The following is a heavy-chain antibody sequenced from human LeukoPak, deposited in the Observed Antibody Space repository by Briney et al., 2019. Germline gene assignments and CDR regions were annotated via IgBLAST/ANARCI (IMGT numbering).Heavy chain of an antibody. Sequence: HPEGSLRLSCAASGFTFSSFAMSWVRQAPGKGLEWVSAISGSGVSTYYADSVKGRFTISRDNSKNTLFLQMNSLRAEDTAVYYCAKDKRGAVAGYYFDYWGQGTLVTVSS. V-gene: IGHV3-23*01. CDR1: GFTFSSFA. D-gene: IGHD6-19*01. CDR3: AKDKRGAVAGYYFDY. CDR2: ISGSGVST. J-gene: IGHJ4*02.